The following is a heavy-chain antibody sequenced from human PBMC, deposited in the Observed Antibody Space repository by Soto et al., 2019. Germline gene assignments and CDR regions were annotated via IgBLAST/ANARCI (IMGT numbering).Heavy chain of an antibody. Sequence: PSETLSLTCAVYGGSFSGYYWSWIRQPPGKGLEWIGEINHSGSTNYNPSLKSRVTISVDTSKNQFSLKLSSVTAADTAVYYCARGGVIYDYIWGSYRYTQFDYWGQGTLVTVSS. V-gene: IGHV4-34*01. D-gene: IGHD3-16*02. CDR2: INHSGST. CDR1: GGSFSGYY. CDR3: ARGGVIYDYIWGSYRYTQFDY. J-gene: IGHJ4*02.